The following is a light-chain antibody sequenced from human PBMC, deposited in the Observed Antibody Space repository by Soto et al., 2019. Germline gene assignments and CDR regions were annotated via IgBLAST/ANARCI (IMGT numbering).Light chain of an antibody. J-gene: IGKJ4*01. CDR3: QQGYKMPLT. Sequence: DVQITQSPSTLSASVGDTVAVTCRASQSVSGWLAWYQQKPGDAPKLLIYDASASPRGVPSRFSGSESATAFTLTIISLQPEDFATYFCQQGYKMPLTCGGGTKVDI. CDR2: DAS. V-gene: IGKV1-5*01. CDR1: QSVSGW.